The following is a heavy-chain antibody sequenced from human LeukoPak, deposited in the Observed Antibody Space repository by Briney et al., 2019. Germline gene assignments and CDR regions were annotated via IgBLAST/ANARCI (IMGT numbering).Heavy chain of an antibody. CDR1: GFAFSSYW. J-gene: IGHJ3*02. Sequence: GGSLRLSCAASGFAFSSYWMSWIRQAPGKGLEWVANMNQAGNEKYYVDSVEGRFTISRDNAKSSLYLQMNSLRAEDTAVYYCACPRGWHGYGAYDIWGQGTMVTVSP. D-gene: IGHD6-19*01. CDR3: ACPRGWHGYGAYDI. V-gene: IGHV3-7*05. CDR2: MNQAGNEK.